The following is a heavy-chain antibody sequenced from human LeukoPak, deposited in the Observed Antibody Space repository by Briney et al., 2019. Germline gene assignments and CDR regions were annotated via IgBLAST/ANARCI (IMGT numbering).Heavy chain of an antibody. J-gene: IGHJ4*02. CDR1: GGSFSGYY. CDR2: INHSGST. D-gene: IGHD3-22*01. Sequence: SETLSLTCAVYGGSFSGYYWSWLRQPPGKGLEWIGEINHSGSTNYNPSLKSRVTISVDTSKNQFSLKLSSVTAADTAVYYCARVPITMIVHDYWGQGTLVTVSS. V-gene: IGHV4-34*01. CDR3: ARVPITMIVHDY.